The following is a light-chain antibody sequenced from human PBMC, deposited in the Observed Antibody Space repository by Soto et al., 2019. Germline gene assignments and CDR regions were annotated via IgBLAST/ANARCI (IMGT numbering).Light chain of an antibody. J-gene: IGLJ1*01. CDR3: YSYAGSYTFYV. CDR2: DVS. Sequence: QSALTQPRSVSGSPGQSVTISCTGTSRDVGGYNYVSWYQQYPGKAPKLMIYDVSKRPSGVPDRFSGSKSGNTASLTISGLQAEDEADYYCYSYAGSYTFYVFGTGTKLTVL. V-gene: IGLV2-11*01. CDR1: SRDVGGYNY.